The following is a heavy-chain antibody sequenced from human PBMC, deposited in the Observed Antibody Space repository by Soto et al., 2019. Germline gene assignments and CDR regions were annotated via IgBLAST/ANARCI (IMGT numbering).Heavy chain of an antibody. Sequence: QVQLVQSGGGVVQPGRSLRLSCAASGFTFSGYAMHWVRQAPGKGLEWVAVISYDGSNKYYTDSVKGRFTLSRDNSKNTLYLQINSLRAVDTAVYYCARDNGAVTGVLGYYYYGMDVWGQGTTVTVSS. V-gene: IGHV3-30*04. J-gene: IGHJ6*02. CDR3: ARDNGAVTGVLGYYYYGMDV. D-gene: IGHD1-20*01. CDR2: ISYDGSNK. CDR1: GFTFSGYA.